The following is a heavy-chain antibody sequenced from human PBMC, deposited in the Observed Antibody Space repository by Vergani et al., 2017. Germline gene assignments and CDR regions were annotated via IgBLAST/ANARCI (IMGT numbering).Heavy chain of an antibody. V-gene: IGHV4-4*07. CDR1: GASISSYF. CDR2: VHTDGTA. CDR3: ARDQWDDDGPRGWFAP. J-gene: IGHJ5*02. D-gene: IGHD5-24*01. Sequence: VQLQESGPGLLKPSETLSLTCSVSGASISSYFWSWIRQPAGKGLEWLGRVHTDGTAYYNPSLRTRVRLSADLSQSQFSLKMTSLTAAATAVYFCARDQWDDDGPRGWFAPWGQRILVTVSS.